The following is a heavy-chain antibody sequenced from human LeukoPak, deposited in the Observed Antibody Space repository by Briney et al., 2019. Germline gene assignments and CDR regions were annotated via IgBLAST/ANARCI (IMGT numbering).Heavy chain of an antibody. CDR3: ARDHYGSGSY. V-gene: IGHV3-74*01. Sequence: GGSLRLSCAGSGFTFCGYWMLWDRPGQGKGLVWVSRISNDGTTTNYADSVKGRFTISRDNAKNTLYLQMNSLRAEDTAVYYCARDHYGSGSYWGQGALVTVSS. CDR2: ISNDGTTT. CDR1: GFTFCGYW. J-gene: IGHJ4*02. D-gene: IGHD3-10*01.